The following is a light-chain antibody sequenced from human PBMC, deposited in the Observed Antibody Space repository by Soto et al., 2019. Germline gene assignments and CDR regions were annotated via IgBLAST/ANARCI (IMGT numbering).Light chain of an antibody. V-gene: IGKV1-5*03. Sequence: DIQMTRSPSTLSASVGDRVTITCRASQSISSWLAWYQQKPGKAPKLLIYKASSLESGVPSRFSGSGSGTEYTLTISSLQPDDFANYYCQQYNSYSWTFGQGTKVEI. J-gene: IGKJ1*01. CDR1: QSISSW. CDR3: QQYNSYSWT. CDR2: KAS.